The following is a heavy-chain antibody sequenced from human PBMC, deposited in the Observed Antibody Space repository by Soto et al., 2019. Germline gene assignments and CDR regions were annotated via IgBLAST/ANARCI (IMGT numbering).Heavy chain of an antibody. CDR1: GLRFGSYE. D-gene: IGHD4-17*01. CDR3: VRRSTVSYYAVDV. CDR2: TSYDGSIN. Sequence: GGSMRLACAGCGLRFGSYEVPWVCQHPGKGLEWVTFTSYDGSINYYADSVKGRFTMSRDNSKNLLYLQMNSLRTEDTAVYYCVRRSTVSYYAVDVGGQGTTVTVSS. J-gene: IGHJ6*02. V-gene: IGHV3-30*04.